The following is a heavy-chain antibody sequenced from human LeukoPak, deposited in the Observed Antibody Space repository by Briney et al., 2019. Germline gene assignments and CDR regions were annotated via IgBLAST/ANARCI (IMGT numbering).Heavy chain of an antibody. CDR3: ARALSTDFDY. Sequence: GASVKVSCKASGYTFRDYYLHWVRQAPGQGLEWMGWINPNSGVTNYAQKFQGRVTMTRDTSISTAYMELSRLRSDDTAVYYCARALSTDFDYWGQGTLVTVSS. J-gene: IGHJ4*02. CDR2: INPNSGVT. V-gene: IGHV1-2*02. D-gene: IGHD2-8*02. CDR1: GYTFRDYY.